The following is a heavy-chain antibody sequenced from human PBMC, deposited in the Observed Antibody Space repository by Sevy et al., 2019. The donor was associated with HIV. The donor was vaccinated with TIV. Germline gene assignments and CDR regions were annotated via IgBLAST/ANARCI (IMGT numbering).Heavy chain of an antibody. CDR1: GGSITTHY. CDR2: DYYNGNT. V-gene: IGHV4-59*11. CDR3: ARDQGHFDP. Sequence: SETLSLTCTVSGGSITTHYWTWIRQPPGKGLEWIGYDYYNGNTNYSPSLKSRVTISVDTSKNQFSLKLSSVTAADTAVYFCARDQGHFDPWGQGTLVTVSS. J-gene: IGHJ5*02.